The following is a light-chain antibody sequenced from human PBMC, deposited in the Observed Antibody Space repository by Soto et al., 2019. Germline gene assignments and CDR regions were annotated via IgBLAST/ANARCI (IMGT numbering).Light chain of an antibody. CDR2: SNN. Sequence: QSVLTQPPSASGTPGQRVTISCSGSNSNIGRNTVNWYQPLPGTPPKLLIHSNNQRPSGVPDRFSGSKSGTSASLAISGLQSEDEGDYFCAAWYDSLNGWVFGGGTKVTVL. V-gene: IGLV1-44*01. CDR3: AAWYDSLNGWV. CDR1: NSNIGRNT. J-gene: IGLJ3*02.